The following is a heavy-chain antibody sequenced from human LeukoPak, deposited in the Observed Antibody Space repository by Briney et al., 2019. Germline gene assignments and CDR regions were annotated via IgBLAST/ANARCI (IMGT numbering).Heavy chain of an antibody. CDR3: ATYSSSNAREFQY. CDR1: GFTFSSYA. CDR2: IKQDGSEK. Sequence: GESLRLSCAASGFTFSSYAMSWVRQAPGKGLEWVANIKQDGSEKYYVDSVRGRFTISRDNAKISLYLQMNSLRAEDTAVYYCATYSSSNAREFQYWGQGTLVTVSS. V-gene: IGHV3-7*01. D-gene: IGHD2-2*01. J-gene: IGHJ1*01.